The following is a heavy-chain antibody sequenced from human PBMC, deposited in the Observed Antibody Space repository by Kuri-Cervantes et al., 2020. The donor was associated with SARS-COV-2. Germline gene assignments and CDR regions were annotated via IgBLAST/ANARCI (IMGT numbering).Heavy chain of an antibody. Sequence: SCTVSSGSISSGDYYWSWIRQHPVKGLEWIGYINYRGITYNNPSLKSRLTISVDTSKNQFSLKLSSVTAADTAVYYCARGLFSEHFHYWGRGTLVTVSS. CDR1: SGSISSGDYY. D-gene: IGHD1-26*01. J-gene: IGHJ1*01. CDR3: ARGLFSEHFHY. V-gene: IGHV4-31*02. CDR2: INYRGIT.